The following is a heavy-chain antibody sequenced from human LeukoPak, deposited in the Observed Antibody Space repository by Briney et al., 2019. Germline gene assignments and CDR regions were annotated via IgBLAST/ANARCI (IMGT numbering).Heavy chain of an antibody. Sequence: GGSLRLSCATSGFTFSTYTMNWVRQAPGKGLEWVSLISGTSIYIYYADSVKGRFTISRDNAKNSLYLHMSSLRAEDTAVYYCARVRGEYGMDVWGQGTTVTVSS. CDR2: ISGTSIYI. V-gene: IGHV3-21*01. CDR3: ARVRGEYGMDV. D-gene: IGHD3-10*01. J-gene: IGHJ6*02. CDR1: GFTFSTYT.